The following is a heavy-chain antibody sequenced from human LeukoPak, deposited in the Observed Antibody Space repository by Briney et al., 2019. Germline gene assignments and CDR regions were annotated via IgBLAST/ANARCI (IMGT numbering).Heavy chain of an antibody. CDR2: IKSKTDGGTT. J-gene: IGHJ3*02. CDR1: GFTFSNAW. V-gene: IGHV3-15*01. CDR3: TTFNEWWELLQHALDI. Sequence: GGSLRLSCAASGFTFSNAWMSWVRQAPGKGLEWVGRIKSKTDGGTTDYAAPVKGRFTISRDDSKNTLYLQMNSLKTEDTAVYYGTTFNEWWELLQHALDIWGQGTMVTVSS. D-gene: IGHD1-26*01.